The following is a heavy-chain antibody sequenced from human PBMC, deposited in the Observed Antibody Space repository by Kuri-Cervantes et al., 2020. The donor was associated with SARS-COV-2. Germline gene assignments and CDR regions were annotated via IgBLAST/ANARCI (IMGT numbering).Heavy chain of an antibody. V-gene: IGHV4-39*07. CDR2: IYYSGGT. CDR1: GGSISSSSYY. CDR3: ALRIVATIGFDY. Sequence: GSLRLSCTVSGGSISSSSYYWGWIRQPPGKGLEWIGSIYYSGGTYYNPSLKSRVTISVDTSKNQFSLKLSSVTAADTAVYYCALRIVATIGFDYWGQGTLVTVSS. D-gene: IGHD5-12*01. J-gene: IGHJ4*02.